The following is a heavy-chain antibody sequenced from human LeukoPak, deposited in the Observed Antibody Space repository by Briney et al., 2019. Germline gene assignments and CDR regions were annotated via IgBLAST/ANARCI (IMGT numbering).Heavy chain of an antibody. CDR3: ASHSSGWTGFDY. CDR2: IYYSGST. Sequence: SETLSLTCTVSGGSISSSSYYWSWIRQPPGKGLEWIGYIYYSGSTNYNPSLKSRVTISVDTSRNQFSLKLSSVTAADTAVYYCASHSSGWTGFDYWGQGTLVTVSS. V-gene: IGHV4-61*01. J-gene: IGHJ4*02. D-gene: IGHD6-19*01. CDR1: GGSISSSSYY.